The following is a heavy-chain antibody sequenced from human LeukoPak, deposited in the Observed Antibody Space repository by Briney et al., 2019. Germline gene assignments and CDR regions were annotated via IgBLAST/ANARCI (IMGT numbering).Heavy chain of an antibody. CDR3: ARDQSCSGGSCYHPFDY. D-gene: IGHD2-15*01. CDR1: GYTFTRYG. Sequence: ASVKVSCKASGYTFTRYGISWVRQAPGQGLEWMGWISAYNGNTNYAQKLQGRVTMTTDTSTSTAYMELRSLRSDDTAVYYCARDQSCSGGSCYHPFDYWGQGTLVTVSS. V-gene: IGHV1-18*01. J-gene: IGHJ4*02. CDR2: ISAYNGNT.